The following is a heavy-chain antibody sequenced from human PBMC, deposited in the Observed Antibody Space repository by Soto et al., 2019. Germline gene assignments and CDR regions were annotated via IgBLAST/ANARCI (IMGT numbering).Heavy chain of an antibody. CDR1: GFICSSYD. CDR2: ILVGGSP. Sequence: PGGSLRLSCAVSGFICSSYDMSWVRQAPGKGLEWVSTILVGGSPHYEDSVKGRFTISRDTSKNTVYLQMNSLTAGDTAVYYCARGTDLRFCTGSSCPGMDVWGQGTTVTVSS. J-gene: IGHJ6*02. D-gene: IGHD2-15*01. V-gene: IGHV3-23*01. CDR3: ARGTDLRFCTGSSCPGMDV.